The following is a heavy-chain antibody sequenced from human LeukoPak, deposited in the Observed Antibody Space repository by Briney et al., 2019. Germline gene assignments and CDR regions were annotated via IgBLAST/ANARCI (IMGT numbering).Heavy chain of an antibody. CDR3: ANSISSSWYLVQNAFDI. V-gene: IGHV4-39*07. CDR2: IYYSGST. Sequence: SETLSLTCTISGGSITSSSYYWGWIRQPPGKGLEGIGSIYYSGSTYYNPSLKSRVTISVDTSKNQFSLKLSSVTAADTAVYYCANSISSSWYLVQNAFDIWGQGTMVTVSS. CDR1: GGSITSSSYY. J-gene: IGHJ3*02. D-gene: IGHD6-13*01.